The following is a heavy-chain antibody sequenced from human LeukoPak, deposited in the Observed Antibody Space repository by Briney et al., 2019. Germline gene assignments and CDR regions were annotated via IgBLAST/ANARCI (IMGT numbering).Heavy chain of an antibody. CDR3: ARRSLVRTVGYFYGMDV. J-gene: IGHJ6*02. D-gene: IGHD1-26*01. CDR2: IYTSGST. V-gene: IGHV4-4*07. CDR1: GGSISSYY. Sequence: SETLSLTCTVSGGSISSYYWSWIRQPAGKGLEWIGRIYTSGSTNYNPSLKSRVTISVDTSKKQFSLKLSSVIAADTAVYYCARRSLVRTVGYFYGMDVWGQGTTVTVSS.